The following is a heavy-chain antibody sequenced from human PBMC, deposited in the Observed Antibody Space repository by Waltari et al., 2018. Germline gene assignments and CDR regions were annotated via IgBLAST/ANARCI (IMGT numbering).Heavy chain of an antibody. CDR3: ARDYCSSISCVFDY. CDR2: INPNSGGT. CDR1: GYTFTGSY. J-gene: IGHJ4*02. D-gene: IGHD2-2*01. Sequence: QVQLVQSGAEVKKPGASVKVPCKAAGYTFTGSYTPRARQAPGQGLEWMGRINPNSGGTNYAQKFQGRVTMTRDTSISTVYMELSRLTSDDTAMYYCARDYCSSISCVFDYWGQGTLVTVSS. V-gene: IGHV1-2*06.